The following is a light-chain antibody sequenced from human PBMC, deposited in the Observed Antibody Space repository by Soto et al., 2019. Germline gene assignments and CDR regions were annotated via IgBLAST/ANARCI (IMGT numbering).Light chain of an antibody. CDR1: QSVSSY. J-gene: IGKJ5*01. CDR2: DAS. Sequence: IVLTQSPATLSLSPGDRATLSCWASQSVSSYLAWYQQKPGQAPRLLIYDASNRATDVPARFSGSGSGTDFTLTISSLEPEDFAVYFCQQRSNGITFGQGTRLENK. CDR3: QQRSNGIT. V-gene: IGKV3-11*01.